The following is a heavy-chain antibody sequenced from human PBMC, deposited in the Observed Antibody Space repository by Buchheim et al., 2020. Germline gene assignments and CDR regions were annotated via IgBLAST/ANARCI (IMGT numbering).Heavy chain of an antibody. D-gene: IGHD2-15*01. J-gene: IGHJ6*02. CDR1: GFTFNNFA. Sequence: EVQVLESGGGLVQPGGSLRISCAASGFTFNNFAMTWVRQAPGKGLEWVSAISGSGGSTYYADSVRGRFIVSRDNSKNTLYLQMNNLRDEDTAIDYCATSRTVVAAKGGNGMDVWGQGTT. V-gene: IGHV3-23*01. CDR2: ISGSGGST. CDR3: ATSRTVVAAKGGNGMDV.